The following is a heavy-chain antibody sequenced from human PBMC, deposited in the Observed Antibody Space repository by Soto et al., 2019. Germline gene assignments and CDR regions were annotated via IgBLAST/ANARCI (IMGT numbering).Heavy chain of an antibody. V-gene: IGHV1-69*12. CDR2: IIPIFGTA. CDR1: GGTFSSYA. D-gene: IGHD3-10*01. J-gene: IGHJ6*02. Sequence: QVQLVQSGADVKKPGSSVKVSCKASGGTFSSYAISWVRQAPGQGLEWMGGIIPIFGTANYAQKFQGRVTITADESTSTAYMELSSLRSEDTAVYYCARDHRSRRMVRDLLGGYYYYGMDVWGQGTTVTVSS. CDR3: ARDHRSRRMVRDLLGGYYYYGMDV.